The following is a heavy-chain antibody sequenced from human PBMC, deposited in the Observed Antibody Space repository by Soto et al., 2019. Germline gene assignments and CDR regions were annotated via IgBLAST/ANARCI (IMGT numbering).Heavy chain of an antibody. CDR3: ARYDFWSGYPQDGMDV. V-gene: IGHV3-23*01. Sequence: PGGSLRLSCSASGFTFSSYAMHWVRQAPGKGLEWVSAISGSGGSTYYADSVKGRFTISRDNSKNTLYLQMNSLRAEDTAVYYCARYDFWSGYPQDGMDVWGQGTTVTVSS. CDR2: ISGSGGST. J-gene: IGHJ6*02. CDR1: GFTFSSYA. D-gene: IGHD3-3*01.